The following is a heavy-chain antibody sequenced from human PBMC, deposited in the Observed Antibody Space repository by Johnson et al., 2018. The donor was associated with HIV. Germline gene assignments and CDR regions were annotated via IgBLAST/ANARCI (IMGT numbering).Heavy chain of an antibody. J-gene: IGHJ3*02. D-gene: IGHD4-23*01. V-gene: IGHV3-7*05. CDR2: IKQDGSEK. CDR3: ARARQGAVVKWGPGKMDAFDI. CDR1: GFTFSSYW. Sequence: VQLVESGGGLVQPGGSLRLSCEASGFTFSSYWMSWVRQAPGKGLEWVANIKQDGSEKYYVDSVKGRFTISRDNAKNSLYLQMNSLRAEDTAVYYCARARQGAVVKWGPGKMDAFDIWGQGTMVTVSS.